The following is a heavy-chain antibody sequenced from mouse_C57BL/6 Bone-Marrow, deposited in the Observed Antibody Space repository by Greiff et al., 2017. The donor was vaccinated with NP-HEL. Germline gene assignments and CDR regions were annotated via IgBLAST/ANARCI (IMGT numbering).Heavy chain of an antibody. V-gene: IGHV1-81*01. D-gene: IGHD1-1*01. CDR1: GYTFTSYG. Sequence: VQLQQSGAELARPGASVKLSCKASGYTFTSYGISWVKQRTGQGLEWIGEIYPRSGNTYYNEKFKGKATLTADKSSSTAYMELRSLTSEDAAVYFCARRDYGSSQVAYWGQGTLVTVSA. J-gene: IGHJ3*01. CDR2: IYPRSGNT. CDR3: ARRDYGSSQVAY.